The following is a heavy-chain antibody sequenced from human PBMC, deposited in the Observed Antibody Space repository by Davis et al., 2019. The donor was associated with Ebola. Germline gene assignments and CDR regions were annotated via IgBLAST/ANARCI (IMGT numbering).Heavy chain of an antibody. CDR3: ARDFGYDSSGYYPGDHYYGMDV. J-gene: IGHJ6*04. Sequence: PGGSLRLSCAASGFTFSSYGMHWVRQAPGKGLEWVAVIWYDGSNKYYADSVKGRFTISRDNSKNTLYLQMNSLRAEDTAVYYCARDFGYDSSGYYPGDHYYGMDVWGKGTTVTVSS. CDR2: IWYDGSNK. V-gene: IGHV3-33*01. D-gene: IGHD3-22*01. CDR1: GFTFSSYG.